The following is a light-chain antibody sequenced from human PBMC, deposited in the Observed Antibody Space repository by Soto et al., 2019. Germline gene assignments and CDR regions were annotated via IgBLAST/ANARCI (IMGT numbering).Light chain of an antibody. CDR1: NSNIGSNT. CDR3: ATWDDSLNGWV. Sequence: QSVLTQPPSESGTPGQWVPISCSGSNSNIGSNTVSWYQQLPGTAPKLLIYSNNQRPSGVPDRFSGSKSGTSASLAISGLQCEDEADYFCATWDDSLNGWVFGGGTKLTVL. CDR2: SNN. J-gene: IGLJ3*02. V-gene: IGLV1-44*01.